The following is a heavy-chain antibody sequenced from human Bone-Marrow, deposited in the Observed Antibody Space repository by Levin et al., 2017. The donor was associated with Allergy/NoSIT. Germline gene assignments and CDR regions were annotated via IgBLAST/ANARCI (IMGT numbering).Heavy chain of an antibody. D-gene: IGHD2-15*01. CDR2: IKQDGSEK. CDR1: GFTFSSYW. V-gene: IGHV3-7*03. CDR3: ARDLGSTNQTIVVVVAATPGSFDY. Sequence: ASVKVSCAASGFTFSSYWMSWVRQAPGKGLEWVANIKQDGSEKYYVDSVKGRFTISRDNAKNSLYLQMNSLRAEDTAVYYCARDLGSTNQTIVVVVAATPGSFDYWGQGTLVTVSS. J-gene: IGHJ4*02.